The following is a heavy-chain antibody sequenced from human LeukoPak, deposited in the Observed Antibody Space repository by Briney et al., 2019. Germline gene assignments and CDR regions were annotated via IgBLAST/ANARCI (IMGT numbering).Heavy chain of an antibody. D-gene: IGHD1-26*01. CDR2: IYYSGST. CDR1: GGSIGSYY. CDR3: ALGYSGSYVDWFDP. J-gene: IGHJ5*02. V-gene: IGHV4-59*01. Sequence: PSETLSLTCTVSGGSIGSYYWSWIRQPPGKGLEWIGYIYYSGSTNYNPSLKSRVTISVDTSKNQFSLKLSSVTAADTAVYYCALGYSGSYVDWFDPWGQGTLVTVSS.